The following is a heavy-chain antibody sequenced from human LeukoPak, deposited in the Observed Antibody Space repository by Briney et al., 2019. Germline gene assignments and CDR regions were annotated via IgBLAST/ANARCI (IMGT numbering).Heavy chain of an antibody. J-gene: IGHJ4*02. D-gene: IGHD1-26*01. CDR3: ARVFGSRNAFDY. CDR1: GGSLSNYY. Sequence: PSETLSLTCTVSGGSLSNYYWSWVRQPPGKGVEWVGYIYYTWSTNYNPSLKSRVTISVDTSKNQFSLKLTSVTAADTAVYYCARVFGSRNAFDYWGQGTLLTASS. V-gene: IGHV4-59*01. CDR2: IYYTWST.